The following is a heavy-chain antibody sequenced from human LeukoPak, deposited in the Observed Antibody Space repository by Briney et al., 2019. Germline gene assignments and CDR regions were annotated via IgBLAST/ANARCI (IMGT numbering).Heavy chain of an antibody. CDR2: INHSGST. Sequence: SETLSLTCAVYGGSFSGYYWSWIRQPPGKGLEWIGEINHSGSTNYNPSLKSRVTISVDTSKNQFSLKLSSVTAADTAVYYCAREKIVATSPQISHYYYYYYGMDVWGQGTTVTVSS. D-gene: IGHD5-12*01. J-gene: IGHJ6*02. CDR3: AREKIVATSPQISHYYYYYYGMDV. CDR1: GGSFSGYY. V-gene: IGHV4-34*01.